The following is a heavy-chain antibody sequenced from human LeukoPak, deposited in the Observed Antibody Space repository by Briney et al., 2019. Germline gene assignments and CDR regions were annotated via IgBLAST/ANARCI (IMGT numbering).Heavy chain of an antibody. Sequence: SETLSLTCTVSGASISSPTFYWGWTRQSPGKGLEWIGNVYHTGSSFYTASLKSRVTISIDTSKNQFSLNLMSVTAADTAVYYCARGRQVTMIVVVIRPNPYNWFDPWGQGTLVTVSS. V-gene: IGHV4-39*07. CDR1: GASISSPTFY. CDR2: VYHTGSS. D-gene: IGHD3-22*01. J-gene: IGHJ5*02. CDR3: ARGRQVTMIVVVIRPNPYNWFDP.